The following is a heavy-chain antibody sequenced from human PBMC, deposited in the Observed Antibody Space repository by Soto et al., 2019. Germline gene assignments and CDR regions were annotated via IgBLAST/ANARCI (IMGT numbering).Heavy chain of an antibody. CDR3: AKNGLDNSPSAIDS. V-gene: IGHV3-23*01. J-gene: IGHJ4*02. CDR2: ITGSGRDT. Sequence: GGSLRLSCAASGFTFRDNVLSWVRQAPGKGLDWVSGITGSGRDTYYADSVKGRFTISRDNSKNMVFLQMNSLRAEDTALYYCAKNGLDNSPSAIDSWGPGTLVTVSS. CDR1: GFTFRDNV. D-gene: IGHD2-8*01.